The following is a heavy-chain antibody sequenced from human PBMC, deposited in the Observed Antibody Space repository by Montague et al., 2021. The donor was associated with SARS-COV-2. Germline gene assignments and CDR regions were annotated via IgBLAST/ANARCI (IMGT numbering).Heavy chain of an antibody. Sequence: SETLSLTCTIYGGSTASHYGKWILQSPGKRPEWIGYVYYNGDTKYNPSLQSRVTISIDTSENQFSLRLNSVTAADTAVYFCARGWAFDPWGQGRLVTVSS. J-gene: IGHJ3*01. CDR3: ARGWAFDP. CDR2: VYYNGDT. D-gene: IGHD6-19*01. CDR1: GGSTASHY. V-gene: IGHV4-59*08.